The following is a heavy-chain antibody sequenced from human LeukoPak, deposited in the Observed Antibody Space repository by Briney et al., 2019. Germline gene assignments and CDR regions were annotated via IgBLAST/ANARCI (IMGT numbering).Heavy chain of an antibody. CDR1: GYTFTGYY. J-gene: IGHJ4*02. Sequence: ASVKVSCKASGYTFTGYYMHWVRPAPGQGLEWMGWINPNSGGTNYAQKFQGRVTMTRDTSISTAYMELSRLRSDDTAVYYCARVGCSGGSCYTDFDYWGQGTLVTVSS. V-gene: IGHV1-2*02. CDR3: ARVGCSGGSCYTDFDY. CDR2: INPNSGGT. D-gene: IGHD2-15*01.